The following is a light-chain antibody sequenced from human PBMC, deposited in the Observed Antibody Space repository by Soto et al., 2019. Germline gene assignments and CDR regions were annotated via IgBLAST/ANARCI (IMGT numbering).Light chain of an antibody. CDR2: GAS. CDR3: QQSYSTPHT. CDR1: QIIRTY. V-gene: IGKV1-39*01. J-gene: IGKJ2*01. Sequence: DIQMTQSPSSLAASVGDRVTISCRASQIIRTYLNWYQQKPGQVPTLLNYGASSLQSGVPSRFSASGSVTDFTLSISCLQREDFATYYCQQSYSTPHTFGQGTKLEIK.